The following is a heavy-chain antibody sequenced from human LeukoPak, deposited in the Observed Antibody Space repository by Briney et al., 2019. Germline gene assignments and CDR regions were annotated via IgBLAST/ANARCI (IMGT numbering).Heavy chain of an antibody. D-gene: IGHD3-3*01. J-gene: IGHJ5*02. CDR1: GYSFTSYW. Sequence: GESLKISCKGSGYSFTSYWIGWVRQMPGKGLEWMGIIYPGDSDTRYSPSFQGQVTISADKSISTAYLQWSSLKASDTAMYYCARCDQYYDFWSGYYENWFDPWGQGTLVTVSS. V-gene: IGHV5-51*01. CDR2: IYPGDSDT. CDR3: ARCDQYYDFWSGYYENWFDP.